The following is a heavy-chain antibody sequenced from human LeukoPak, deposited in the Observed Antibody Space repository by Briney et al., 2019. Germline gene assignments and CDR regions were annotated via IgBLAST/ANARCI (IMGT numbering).Heavy chain of an antibody. J-gene: IGHJ4*02. CDR2: INGDGSAT. V-gene: IGHV3-74*01. CDR3: AREEEMATNTDY. CDR1: GFTFRRHW. D-gene: IGHD5-24*01. Sequence: GGSLRLSCAASGFTFRRHWMHWVRHAPGKGLVWVSRINGDGSATYYADSVKGRFSISRDNPKNTLYLHMHSLRADDTAVYYCAREEEMATNTDYWGQGTLVTVSS.